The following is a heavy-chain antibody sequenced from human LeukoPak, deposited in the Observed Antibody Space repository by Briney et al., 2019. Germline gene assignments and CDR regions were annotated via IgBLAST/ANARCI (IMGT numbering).Heavy chain of an antibody. CDR2: IHYSGST. Sequence: SETLSLTWTVSGGSVTSASHYWAWIRQLPGKGLEWIGSIHYSGSTYYSPSLKSRLTISGDTSKSQFSLKLTFVTAADTAVYYCTRHHDYGDKIDYWGQGTLVTVSS. V-gene: IGHV4-39*01. CDR3: TRHHDYGDKIDY. J-gene: IGHJ4*02. D-gene: IGHD4-23*01. CDR1: GGSVTSASHY.